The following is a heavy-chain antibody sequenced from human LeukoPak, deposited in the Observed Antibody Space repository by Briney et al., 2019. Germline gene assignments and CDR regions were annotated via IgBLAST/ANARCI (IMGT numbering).Heavy chain of an antibody. D-gene: IGHD3-10*01. V-gene: IGHV3-48*02. CDR3: ARDPRGGTLDY. CDR1: GFRFSEYS. CDR2: ISSGSSTI. Sequence: GGSLRLSCAAPGFRFSEYSMNCVRQAPGKGLEWISYISSGSSTIFYADSVRGRFTISIDNAKDSLYLQMNSLRDDDTAVYYCARDPRGGTLDYWGQGTLVTVSS. J-gene: IGHJ4*02.